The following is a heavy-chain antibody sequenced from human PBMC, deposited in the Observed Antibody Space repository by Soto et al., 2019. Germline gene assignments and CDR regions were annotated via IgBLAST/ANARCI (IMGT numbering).Heavy chain of an antibody. CDR1: GYTFTSYY. J-gene: IGHJ3*02. V-gene: IGHV1-46*01. CDR3: ASQMLGTYYYDSSGNDAFDI. Sequence: ASVKLSCNASGYTFTSYYMHWVRQAPGQGLEWMGIINPSGGSTSYAQKFQGRVTMTRDTSTSTVYMELSSLRSEDTAVYYCASQMLGTYYYDSSGNDAFDIWGQGTMVTVSS. CDR2: INPSGGST. D-gene: IGHD3-22*01.